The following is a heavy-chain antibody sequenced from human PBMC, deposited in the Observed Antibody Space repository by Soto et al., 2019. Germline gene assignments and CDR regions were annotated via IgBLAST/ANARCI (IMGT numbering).Heavy chain of an antibody. D-gene: IGHD3-3*01. Sequence: PPETKPLTSCVSDASFSGSYGSWIRKPPGKGLEWIGYAYYSGTTVYNPSLKSRVSISVDTSKKHVSLRLNSVTAADTAVYYCAVWSALTQYYFDSWGHGTLVTVSS. V-gene: IGHV4-59*13. J-gene: IGHJ4*01. CDR1: DASFSGSY. CDR2: AYYSGTT. CDR3: AVWSALTQYYFDS.